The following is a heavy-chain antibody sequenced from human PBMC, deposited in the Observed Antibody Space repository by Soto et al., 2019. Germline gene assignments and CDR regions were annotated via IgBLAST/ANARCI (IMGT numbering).Heavy chain of an antibody. Sequence: PGESLKISCKGSGYSFTSYWISWVRQMPGKGLEWMGRIDPSDSYTNYSPSFQGHVTISADKSISTAYLQWSSLKASDTAMYYCARFIAVVPAAIRGGYYYYYGMDVWGQGTTVTV. D-gene: IGHD2-2*02. CDR3: ARFIAVVPAAIRGGYYYYYGMDV. J-gene: IGHJ6*02. V-gene: IGHV5-10-1*01. CDR1: GYSFTSYW. CDR2: IDPSDSYT.